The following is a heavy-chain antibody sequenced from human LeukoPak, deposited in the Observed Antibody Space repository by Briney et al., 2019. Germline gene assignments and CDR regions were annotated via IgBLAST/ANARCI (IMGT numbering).Heavy chain of an antibody. D-gene: IGHD1-1*01. J-gene: IGHJ4*02. CDR2: IDPSGGST. CDR3: ARDTPLDRSFDY. CDR1: GYTFTSYY. V-gene: IGHV1-46*01. Sequence: ASVKASCKASGYTFTSYYMHWLRQTPGQRLEWMGIIDPSGGSTSYAQKFQGRVTMTRDTSTSTVYMELSSLRSEDTDVYYCARDTPLDRSFDYWGQGTLVTVSS.